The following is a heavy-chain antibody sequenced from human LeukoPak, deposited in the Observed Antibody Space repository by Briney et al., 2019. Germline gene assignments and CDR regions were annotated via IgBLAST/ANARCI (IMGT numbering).Heavy chain of an antibody. D-gene: IGHD2-2*01. J-gene: IGHJ4*02. V-gene: IGHV4-39*01. CDR2: IYYSGST. CDR1: GRSISSSSYY. Sequence: SETLSLTCTVSGRSISSSSYYWGWIRQPPGKGLEWIGSIYYSGSTYYNPSLKSRVTISVDTSKNQFSLKLSSVTAADTAVYYCASVLKYQLLYYFDYWGQGTLVTVSS. CDR3: ASVLKYQLLYYFDY.